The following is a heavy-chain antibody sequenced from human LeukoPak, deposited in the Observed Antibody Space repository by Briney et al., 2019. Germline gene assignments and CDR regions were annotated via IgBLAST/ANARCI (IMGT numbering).Heavy chain of an antibody. Sequence: GESPKISCKASGYSFASYWIGWVRQTSGKGLEWMAIIHPNDASTIYSPSFQGQVTISADRSISTAYLQWNTLKASDTAIYYCARHNNWGFDYWDRGTLLTVSS. CDR2: IHPNDAST. CDR1: GYSFASYW. CDR3: ARHNNWGFDY. V-gene: IGHV5-51*01. D-gene: IGHD7-27*01. J-gene: IGHJ4*02.